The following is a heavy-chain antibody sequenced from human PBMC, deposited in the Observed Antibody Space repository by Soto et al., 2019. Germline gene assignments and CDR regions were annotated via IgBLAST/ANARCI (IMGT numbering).Heavy chain of an antibody. V-gene: IGHV4-4*02. J-gene: IGHJ4*02. CDR1: GDSISSNNW. CDR2: IYHSGST. Sequence: QVQLQESGPGLVKPSGTLSLTCDVSGDSISSNNWWNWVRQPPGKGLEWIGEIYHSGSTSYDPSLKSPVTISVAKSKNQFPLKLSSVTAADTAVYYGARRPYSCYDSVVRTWGQGTLVTVSS. CDR3: ARRPYSCYDSVVRT. D-gene: IGHD5-12*01.